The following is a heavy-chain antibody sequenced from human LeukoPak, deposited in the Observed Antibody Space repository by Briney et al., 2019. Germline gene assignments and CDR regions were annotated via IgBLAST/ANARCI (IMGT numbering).Heavy chain of an antibody. CDR3: TTDWHYYDSSGYYYGIDY. J-gene: IGHJ4*02. Sequence: TGGSLRLSCAASGFTFSNAWMSWVRQAPGKGLEWVGRIKSKTDGGTTDYAAPVKGRFTISRDDSKNTLYLQMNSLKTEDTAVYYCTTDWHYYDSSGYYYGIDYWGQGTLVTVSS. D-gene: IGHD3-22*01. CDR1: GFTFSNAW. V-gene: IGHV3-15*01. CDR2: IKSKTDGGTT.